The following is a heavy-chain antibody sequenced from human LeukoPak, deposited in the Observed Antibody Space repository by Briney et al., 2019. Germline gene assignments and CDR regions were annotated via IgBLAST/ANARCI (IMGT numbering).Heavy chain of an antibody. Sequence: GASVKVSCKASGYTFTGYYMHWVRQAPGQGLEWMGWINPNSGGTNYAQKFQGRVTMTRDTSISTAYMELSRLRSDDTAVYYCAREAVDSSSWCGAYWGQGTLVTVSS. D-gene: IGHD6-13*01. CDR1: GYTFTGYY. CDR2: INPNSGGT. J-gene: IGHJ4*02. CDR3: AREAVDSSSWCGAY. V-gene: IGHV1-2*02.